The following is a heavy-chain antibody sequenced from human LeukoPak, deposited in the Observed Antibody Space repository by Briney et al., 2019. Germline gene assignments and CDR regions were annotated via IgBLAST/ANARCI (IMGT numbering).Heavy chain of an antibody. CDR3: ARDTTGYGSGDY. CDR1: GFTVSSNY. CDR2: IYSGGST. Sequence: GGSLRLSCAASGFTVSSNYMSWVCQAPGKGLEWVSVIYSGGSTYYADSVKGRFTISRDNSKNTLYLQKNSLRAEDTAVYYCARDTTGYGSGDYWGQGTLVTVSS. D-gene: IGHD3-10*01. V-gene: IGHV3-66*01. J-gene: IGHJ4*02.